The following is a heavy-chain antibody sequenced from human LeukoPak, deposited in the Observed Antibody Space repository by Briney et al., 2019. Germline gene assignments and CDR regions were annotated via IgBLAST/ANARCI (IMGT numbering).Heavy chain of an antibody. CDR3: ARDKSYGDSSDY. CDR1: GFTFSSYA. D-gene: IGHD4-17*01. Sequence: PGGSLRLSCAASGFTFSSYAMSWVRQAPGKGLEWVANIKQEGSEKYYVDSVKGRFTISRDNAKNSLYLRMNSLRAEDTAVYYCARDKSYGDSSDYWGQGTLVTVSS. J-gene: IGHJ4*02. V-gene: IGHV3-7*01. CDR2: IKQEGSEK.